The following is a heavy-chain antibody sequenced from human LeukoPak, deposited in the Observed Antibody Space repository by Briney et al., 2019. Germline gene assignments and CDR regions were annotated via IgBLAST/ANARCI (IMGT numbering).Heavy chain of an antibody. CDR3: ARSILYYYGSSAYNYPFDY. CDR2: IHPDDSDT. D-gene: IGHD3-22*01. J-gene: IGHJ4*02. CDR1: GYTFTSYW. V-gene: IGHV5-51*01. Sequence: GESLKISCKGSGYTFTSYWIGWVRQMPGKGRESMAIIHPDDSDTRYSPSFQGQVTISADKSISAAYPQWSSLKASDTAMFYCARSILYYYGSSAYNYPFDYWGQGTLVTVSS.